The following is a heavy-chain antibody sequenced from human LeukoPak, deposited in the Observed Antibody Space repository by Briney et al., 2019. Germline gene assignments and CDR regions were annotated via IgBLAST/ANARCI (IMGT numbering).Heavy chain of an antibody. D-gene: IGHD6-13*01. Sequence: ASVKVSCKASGYTFTGYHMHWVRQAPGQGLEWMGWISAYNGNRDYAQKLQGRVTMTTDTSTSTAYMELRSLRSDDTAVYYCARDPQKIAAAGSYPDYWGQGTLVTVSS. CDR1: GYTFTGYH. J-gene: IGHJ4*02. CDR2: ISAYNGNR. V-gene: IGHV1-18*04. CDR3: ARDPQKIAAAGSYPDY.